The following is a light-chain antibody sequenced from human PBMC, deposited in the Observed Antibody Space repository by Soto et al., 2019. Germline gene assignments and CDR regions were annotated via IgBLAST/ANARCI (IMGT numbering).Light chain of an antibody. V-gene: IGKV3-11*01. CDR2: DAS. CDR1: QSVNNY. CDR3: QQRSNWPLT. Sequence: EIVLTQSPAMLSLSPGERASLSCRASQSVNNYLAWYQQKPGQAPRLLVYDASHRATGIPARFSGSGSGTDFTLTIRSIEPDDFAVYSCQQRSNWPLTFGPGTKVDIK. J-gene: IGKJ3*01.